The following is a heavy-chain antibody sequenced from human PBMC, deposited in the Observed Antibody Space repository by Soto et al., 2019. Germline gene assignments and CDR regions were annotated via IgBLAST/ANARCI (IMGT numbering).Heavy chain of an antibody. CDR2: VSKSDYT. Sequence: GGSLRLSCSVSGFTFNNYGINWVRQAPGKGLEWVSSVSKSDYTYYSDSVKGRFTISRDNSKNTLYLQMNSLRAEDTAVYYCAKETQGGPLYGMDVWGQGTTVTVSS. CDR1: GFTFNNYG. CDR3: AKETQGGPLYGMDV. J-gene: IGHJ6*02. D-gene: IGHD3-16*01. V-gene: IGHV3-23*01.